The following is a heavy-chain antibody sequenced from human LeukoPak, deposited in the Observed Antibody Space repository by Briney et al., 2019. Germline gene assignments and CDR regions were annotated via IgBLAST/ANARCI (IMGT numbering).Heavy chain of an antibody. V-gene: IGHV3-23*01. CDR2: TGTDGDT. CDR1: GFSFSSTA. D-gene: IGHD6-13*01. Sequence: GGSLRHSCAAPGFSFSSTAMNWVRQAPGKGLEWVSATGTDGDTYCPYSVQGRFTLSRDHARNTLYLQMTSLRADDTAVYYCAKKTPGTYPFDYWGQGTLVTVSP. J-gene: IGHJ4*02. CDR3: AKKTPGTYPFDY.